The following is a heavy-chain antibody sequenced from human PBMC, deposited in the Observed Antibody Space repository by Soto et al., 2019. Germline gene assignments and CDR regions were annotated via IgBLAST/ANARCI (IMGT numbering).Heavy chain of an antibody. J-gene: IGHJ4*02. V-gene: IGHV4-30-2*01. Sequence: SLTCAVSGGSISSGGYSWSWIRQPPGKGLEWIGYIYHSGSTYYNPSLKSRVTISVDRSKNQFSLKLSSVTAADTAVYYCAGGAGGGWYPNFDYWGQGTLVTVSS. CDR2: IYHSGST. CDR1: GGSISSGGYS. D-gene: IGHD6-19*01. CDR3: AGGAGGGWYPNFDY.